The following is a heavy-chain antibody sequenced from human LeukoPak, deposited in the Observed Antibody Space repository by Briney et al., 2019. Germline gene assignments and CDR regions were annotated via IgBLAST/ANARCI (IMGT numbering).Heavy chain of an antibody. D-gene: IGHD2-15*01. CDR1: GFTFSSYW. J-gene: IGHJ4*02. CDR2: IKQDGSEE. CDR3: AREGGYCSGSRCYFYFDN. Sequence: GGSLRLSCAASGFTFSSYWMSWVRQAPGKGLEWVANIKQDGSEENYVDSVKGRFTISRDNAKNSLYLQMNSLRAEDTAVYYWAREGGYCSGSRCYFYFDNWGQGSLVTVSS. V-gene: IGHV3-7*01.